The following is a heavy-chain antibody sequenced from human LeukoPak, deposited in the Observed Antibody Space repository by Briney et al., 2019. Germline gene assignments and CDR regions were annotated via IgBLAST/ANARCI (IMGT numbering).Heavy chain of an antibody. CDR1: GFTFSSYA. V-gene: IGHV3-23*01. Sequence: GGSLRLSCAASGFTFSSYAMSWVRQAPEKGLEWVSAISGSGGSTYYADSVKGRFTISRDNSKNTLYLQMNSLRAEDTAVYYCAKDRKGYGSGSYQFDYWGQGTLVTVSS. CDR2: ISGSGGST. D-gene: IGHD3-10*01. CDR3: AKDRKGYGSGSYQFDY. J-gene: IGHJ4*02.